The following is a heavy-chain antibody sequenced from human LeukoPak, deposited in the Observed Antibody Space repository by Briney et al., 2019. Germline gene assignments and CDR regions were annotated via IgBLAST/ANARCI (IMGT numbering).Heavy chain of an antibody. Sequence: ASVKVSCKASGYTFTHHGISWVRQAPGQGLEWMGWISCYNGDTMYAQNVQGRVTITTDTSTRTAYIELRSLRSDDTAMYYCARDPSNSSGYHAHFDSWGQGTLVTVSS. V-gene: IGHV1-18*01. CDR3: ARDPSNSSGYHAHFDS. J-gene: IGHJ4*02. D-gene: IGHD3-22*01. CDR2: ISCYNGDT. CDR1: GYTFTHHG.